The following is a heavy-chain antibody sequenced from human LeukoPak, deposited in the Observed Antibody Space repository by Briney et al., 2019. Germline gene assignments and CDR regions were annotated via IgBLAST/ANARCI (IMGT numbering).Heavy chain of an antibody. J-gene: IGHJ6*03. CDR3: ARGDLHYDSRLHYYYMDV. CDR1: GGTFSSYA. V-gene: IGHV1-69*06. D-gene: IGHD3-3*01. Sequence: GASVKVSCKASGGTFSSYAISWVRQAPGQGLEWMGGIIPIFGTANYAQKFQGRVTITADKSTSTAYMELSSLRSEDTAVYYCARGDLHYDSRLHYYYMDVWGKGTTVTVS. CDR2: IIPIFGTA.